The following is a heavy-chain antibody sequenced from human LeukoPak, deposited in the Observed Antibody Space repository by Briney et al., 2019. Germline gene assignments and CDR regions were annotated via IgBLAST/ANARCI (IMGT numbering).Heavy chain of an antibody. D-gene: IGHD2-15*01. CDR2: INPNSGNR. CDR1: GYTITSLD. J-gene: IGHJ4*02. CDR3: ARVDGSPDY. Sequence: ASVKVSCKASGYTITSLDINWARQATGQGLEWMGWINPNSGNRGYAQQFQGRVTITRDTSISTVYMELSSLRSEDTAVYYCARVDGSPDYWGQGTLVTVFS. V-gene: IGHV1-8*01.